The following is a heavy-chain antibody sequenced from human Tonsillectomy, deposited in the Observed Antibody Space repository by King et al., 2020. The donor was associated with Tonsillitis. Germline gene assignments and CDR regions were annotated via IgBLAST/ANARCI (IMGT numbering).Heavy chain of an antibody. CDR2: ISGSGGST. D-gene: IGHD3-3*01. J-gene: IGHJ4*02. CDR3: AKRSVLRFLEWLLYGGYFDY. Sequence: VQLVESGGGLVQPGGSLRLSCAASGFTFSSYAMSWVRQAPGKGLEWVSAISGSGGSTYYADSVRGRFTISRDNSKNTLYLQMNSLRAEDTAVYDCAKRSVLRFLEWLLYGGYFDYWGQGTLVTVSS. V-gene: IGHV3-23*04. CDR1: GFTFSSYA.